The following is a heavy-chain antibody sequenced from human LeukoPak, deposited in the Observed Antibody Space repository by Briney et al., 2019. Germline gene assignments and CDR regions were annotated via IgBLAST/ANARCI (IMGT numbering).Heavy chain of an antibody. D-gene: IGHD6-13*01. CDR3: ARDYSSSWYYYYYMDV. CDR1: GFTFSSYS. V-gene: IGHV3-21*04. Sequence: GGSLRLSCAASGFTFSSYSMNWVRQAPGKGLEWVSAISSSGRYIYYADSVKGRFTISRDSAKNSLYLQMDSLRAEDTAVYYCARDYSSSWYYYYYMDVWGKGTTVTVSS. J-gene: IGHJ6*03. CDR2: ISSSGRYI.